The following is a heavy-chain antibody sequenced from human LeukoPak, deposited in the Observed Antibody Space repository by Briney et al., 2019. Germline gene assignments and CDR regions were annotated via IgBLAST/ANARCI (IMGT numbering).Heavy chain of an antibody. CDR3: ARYCVSTSCSTFSSYFGMDV. CDR2: ISGISTST. J-gene: IGHJ6*02. CDR1: EFTFSSYT. D-gene: IGHD2-2*01. Sequence: GGSLRLSCAVSEFTFSSYTMAWVRQAPGKGLEWVSLISGISTSTYIADSVKGRFTISTDSSKNNLYLQMNSLRAEDTARYYCARYCVSTSCSTFSSYFGMDVWGLGTTVTVSS. V-gene: IGHV3-23*01.